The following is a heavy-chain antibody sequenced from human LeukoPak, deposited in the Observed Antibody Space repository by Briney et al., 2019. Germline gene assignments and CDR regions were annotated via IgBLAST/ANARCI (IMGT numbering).Heavy chain of an antibody. V-gene: IGHV4-34*01. CDR1: GGSFSGYY. CDR3: ARGADCSSTSCYAFDI. Sequence: SETLSLTCAVYGGSFSGYYWSWIRQPPGKGLEWIGEINHSGSTNYNPSLKSRVTLSVDTSKNQFSLKLSSVTAADTAVYYCARGADCSSTSCYAFDIWGQGTMVTVSS. CDR2: INHSGST. D-gene: IGHD2-2*01. J-gene: IGHJ3*02.